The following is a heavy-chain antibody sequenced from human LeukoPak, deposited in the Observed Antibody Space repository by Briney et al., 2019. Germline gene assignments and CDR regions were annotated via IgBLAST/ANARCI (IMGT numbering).Heavy chain of an antibody. J-gene: IGHJ5*02. V-gene: IGHV4-34*01. CDR1: GGSFSGYY. Sequence: SETLSLTCAVYGGSFSGYYWSWIRQPPGKGLEWIGEINHSGSTNYNLSLKSRVTISVDTSKNQFSLQLSSVTAADTAVYYCARGGLRVWYSSGWHWFDPWGQRTLVTVSS. CDR3: ARGGLRVWYSSGWHWFDP. CDR2: INHSGST. D-gene: IGHD6-19*01.